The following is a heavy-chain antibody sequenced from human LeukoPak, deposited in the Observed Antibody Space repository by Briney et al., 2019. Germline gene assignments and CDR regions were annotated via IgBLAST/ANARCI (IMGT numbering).Heavy chain of an antibody. Sequence: PGGSLRLSCATSGFIFSAYIMDWVRHTPGKGLEWIARIRKKTSKYTTEYAASVKGRFVVSRDDSKDSMALQMSGLGTEETAVYYCTREGGEGDYTAFDMWGQGTMVTVSS. CDR3: TREGGEGDYTAFDM. V-gene: IGHV3-72*01. CDR2: IRKKTSKYTT. J-gene: IGHJ3*02. CDR1: GFIFSAYI. D-gene: IGHD3-16*01.